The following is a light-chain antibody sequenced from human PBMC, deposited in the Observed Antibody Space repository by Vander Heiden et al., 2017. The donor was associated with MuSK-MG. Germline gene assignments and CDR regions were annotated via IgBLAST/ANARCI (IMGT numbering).Light chain of an antibody. CDR2: DAS. V-gene: IGKV3-11*01. Sequence: PGERATLSCRASQSVGRYLAWYQQKPGQAPRLLTYDASNRATGIPARFSGSGSGTDFTLTISSLEPEDFAVYYCQQRSNCPITFGQGTLLEIK. CDR3: QQRSNCPIT. J-gene: IGKJ5*01. CDR1: QSVGRY.